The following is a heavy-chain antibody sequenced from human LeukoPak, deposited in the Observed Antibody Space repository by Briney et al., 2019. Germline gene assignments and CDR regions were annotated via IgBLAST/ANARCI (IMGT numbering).Heavy chain of an antibody. Sequence: SETLSLTCTVPGGSISSYYWSWIRQPAGKGLEWIGRIYTSGSTNYNPSLKSRVTMSVDTSKNQFSLKLSSVTAADTAVYYCAREGEEWELLGNYFDYWGQGTLVTVSS. J-gene: IGHJ4*02. D-gene: IGHD1-26*01. CDR1: GGSISSYY. CDR3: AREGEEWELLGNYFDY. CDR2: IYTSGST. V-gene: IGHV4-4*07.